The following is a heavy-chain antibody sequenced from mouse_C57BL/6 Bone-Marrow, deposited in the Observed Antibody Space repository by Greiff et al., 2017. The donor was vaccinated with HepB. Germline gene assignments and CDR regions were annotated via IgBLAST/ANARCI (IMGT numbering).Heavy chain of an antibody. CDR3: AREESYDYLDY. D-gene: IGHD2-3*01. CDR2: IYPGSGNT. CDR1: GYTFTDYY. J-gene: IGHJ2*01. V-gene: IGHV1-76*01. Sequence: QVQLKESGAELVRPGASVKLSCKASGYTFTDYYINWVKQRPGQGLEWIARIYPGSGNTYYNEKFKGKATLTAEKSSSTAYMQLSSLTSEDSAVYFCAREESYDYLDYWGQGTTLTVSS.